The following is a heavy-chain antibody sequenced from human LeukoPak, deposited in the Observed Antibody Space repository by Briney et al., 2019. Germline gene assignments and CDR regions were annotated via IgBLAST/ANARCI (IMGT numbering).Heavy chain of an antibody. Sequence: SETLSLTCAVYGASFSGYYWNWIRQPPGKGLEWIGEINHSGSTNYNPSLKSRVTISVDTSKNQFSLKLSSVTAADTAVYYCARSLRLRFLESGYWGQGTLVTVSS. CDR1: GASFSGYY. CDR3: ARSLRLRFLESGY. D-gene: IGHD3-3*01. V-gene: IGHV4-34*01. CDR2: INHSGST. J-gene: IGHJ4*02.